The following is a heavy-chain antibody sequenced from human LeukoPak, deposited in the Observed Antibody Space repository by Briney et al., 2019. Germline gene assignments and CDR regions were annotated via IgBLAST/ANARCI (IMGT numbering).Heavy chain of an antibody. J-gene: IGHJ4*02. CDR1: GGSISSYY. Sequence: PSETLSLTCTVSGGSISSYYWSWIRQPAGKGLEWIGRIFASGSTNYNPSLKSRIAMSVDTSKNQFSLNLTSVTAADTAMYYCVQDGPLRSDYWGQGTLVTVSS. D-gene: IGHD5/OR15-5a*01. CDR2: IFASGST. CDR3: VQDGPLRSDY. V-gene: IGHV4-4*07.